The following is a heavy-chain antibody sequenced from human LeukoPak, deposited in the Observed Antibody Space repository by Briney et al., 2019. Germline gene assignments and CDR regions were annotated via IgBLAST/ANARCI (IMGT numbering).Heavy chain of an antibody. CDR2: IYYSGST. J-gene: IGHJ5*02. D-gene: IGHD3-3*01. CDR3: ARGDDPYDSWSGPWFDP. CDR1: GGSISSSSYY. Sequence: SETLSLTCTVSGGSISSSSYYWGWIRQPPGKGLEWIGSIYYSGSTYYNPSLKSRVTISVDTSKNQFSLKLSSVTAADTAVYYCARGDDPYDSWSGPWFDPWGQGTLVTVSS. V-gene: IGHV4-39*07.